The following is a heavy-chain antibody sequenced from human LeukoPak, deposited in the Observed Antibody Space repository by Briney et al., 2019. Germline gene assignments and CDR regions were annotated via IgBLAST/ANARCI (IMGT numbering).Heavy chain of an antibody. D-gene: IGHD3-10*01. Sequence: SVKVSCKASGGTFSSYTISWVRQAPGQGLEWMGRIIPILGIANYAQKFQGRVTITTDESTSTAYMELSSLRSEDTAVYYCASVPMVRGVIVGGGMALDYWGQGTLVTVSS. CDR3: ASVPMVRGVIVGGGMALDY. J-gene: IGHJ4*02. V-gene: IGHV1-69*02. CDR2: IIPILGIA. CDR1: GGTFSSYT.